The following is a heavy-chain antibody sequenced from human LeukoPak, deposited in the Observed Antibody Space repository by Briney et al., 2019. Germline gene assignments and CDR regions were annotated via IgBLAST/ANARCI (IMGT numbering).Heavy chain of an antibody. Sequence: PSETLSLTCTVSGGSISSYYWSWIRQPPGKGLEWIGYIYYSGSTNYNPSLKSRVTISVDTSKNQFSLKLSSVTAADTAVYYCAGGAMAAAGWAMNYYYGMDVWGQGTTVTVSS. CDR1: GGSISSYY. V-gene: IGHV4-59*01. CDR3: AGGAMAAAGWAMNYYYGMDV. J-gene: IGHJ6*02. D-gene: IGHD6-13*01. CDR2: IYYSGST.